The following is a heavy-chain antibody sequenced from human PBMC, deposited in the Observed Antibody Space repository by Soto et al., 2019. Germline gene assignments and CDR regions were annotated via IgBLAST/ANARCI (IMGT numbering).Heavy chain of an antibody. CDR3: ASSYSNYALIDYYYYGMDV. Sequence: GASVKVSCKTSGGTFNTYPISWVRQAPGQGLEWMGTIIPILDIANYAQKFQGRVTITRDTSASTAYMELSSLRSEDTAVYYCASSYSNYALIDYYYYGMDVWGQGTTVTVSS. CDR2: IIPILDIA. D-gene: IGHD4-4*01. V-gene: IGHV1-69*02. CDR1: GGTFNTYP. J-gene: IGHJ6*02.